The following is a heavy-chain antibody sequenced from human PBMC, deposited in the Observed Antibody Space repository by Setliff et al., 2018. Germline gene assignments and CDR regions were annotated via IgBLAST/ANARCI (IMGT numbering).Heavy chain of an antibody. CDR3: ARTCSGSGCYAGLES. Sequence: LRLSCAASGFTFSTYRMHWVRQAPGKGLEWVAVIWDDGGNKYHADSVKGRFTISRDNSKNTLYLQMNSLKPEDTAVYYCARTCSGSGCYAGLESWGQGTPVTVSS. D-gene: IGHD2-15*01. V-gene: IGHV3-33*08. CDR2: IWDDGGNK. J-gene: IGHJ4*02. CDR1: GFTFSTYR.